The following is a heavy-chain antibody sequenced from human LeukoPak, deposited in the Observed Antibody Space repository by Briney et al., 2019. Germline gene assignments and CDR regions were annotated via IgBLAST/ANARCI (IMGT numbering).Heavy chain of an antibody. CDR1: GGSIKSNNW. CDR2: IYHSGST. Sequence: SETLSLTCAVSGGSIKSNNWWSWVRQPPGKGLEWIGEIYHSGSTNYNPSLESRVTVSVDKSKTQFSLELTSVTAADSAVYYCANLGYCGNDDCYSTSWGQGILVTVSS. D-gene: IGHD2-8*01. CDR3: ANLGYCGNDDCYSTS. V-gene: IGHV4-4*02. J-gene: IGHJ5*02.